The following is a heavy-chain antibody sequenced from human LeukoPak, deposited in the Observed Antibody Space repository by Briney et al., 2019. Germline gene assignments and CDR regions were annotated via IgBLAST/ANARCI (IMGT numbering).Heavy chain of an antibody. J-gene: IGHJ4*02. CDR2: IYYSGST. CDR1: GGSISSSSYY. Sequence: SETLSLTCTVSGGSISSSSYYWGWIRQPPWKGLEWIGSIYYSGSTYYNPSLKSRVTISVDTSKNQFSLKLSSVTAADTAVYYCARGGATYDFWSGPYFDYWGQGTLVTVSS. CDR3: ARGGATYDFWSGPYFDY. V-gene: IGHV4-39*01. D-gene: IGHD3-3*01.